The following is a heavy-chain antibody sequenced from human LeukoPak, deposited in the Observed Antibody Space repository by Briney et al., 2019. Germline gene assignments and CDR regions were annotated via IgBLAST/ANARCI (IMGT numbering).Heavy chain of an antibody. V-gene: IGHV1-2*02. Sequence: ASVKVSCKASGYTFTDYFMNWVRQAPGQGLEWMGWINPKSGGTVYAQKFQGRVTMTRDTSSSTAYMELSRLRFDDTVVYYCARFRAGVGEPYGDYWGQGTLVTVSS. CDR3: ARFRAGVGEPYGDY. J-gene: IGHJ4*02. CDR2: INPKSGGT. D-gene: IGHD3-10*01. CDR1: GYTFTDYF.